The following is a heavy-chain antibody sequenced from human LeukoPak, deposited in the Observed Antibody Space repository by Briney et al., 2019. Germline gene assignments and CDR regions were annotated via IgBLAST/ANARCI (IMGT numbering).Heavy chain of an antibody. Sequence: PGGSLRLSCAASGFTFSDYGMHWVRQAPGKGLEWVSYISSTGSTIYYADSVKGRFTISRDNAKNSLYLQMNSLRAEDTAVYYCARENDILTGYPRNYFDPWGQGTLVTVSS. J-gene: IGHJ5*02. V-gene: IGHV3-48*03. CDR1: GFTFSDYG. CDR2: ISSTGSTI. D-gene: IGHD3-9*01. CDR3: ARENDILTGYPRNYFDP.